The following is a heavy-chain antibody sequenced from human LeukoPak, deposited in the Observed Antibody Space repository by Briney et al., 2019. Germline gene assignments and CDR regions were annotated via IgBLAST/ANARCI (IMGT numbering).Heavy chain of an antibody. Sequence: GGSLRLSCAASGFTFSSYAMHWVRQAPGKGLEWVAVISYDGSNKYYADSVKGRFTISRDNSKNTLYLQMNSLRAEDTAVYYCAREDPLGFLSHWGQGTLVTVSS. CDR1: GFTFSSYA. D-gene: IGHD2-15*01. V-gene: IGHV3-30-3*01. CDR2: ISYDGSNK. CDR3: AREDPLGFLSH. J-gene: IGHJ1*01.